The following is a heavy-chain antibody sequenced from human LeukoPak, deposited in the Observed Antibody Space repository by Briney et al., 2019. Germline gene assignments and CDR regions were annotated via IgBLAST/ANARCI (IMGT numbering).Heavy chain of an antibody. CDR1: GFTFSNYR. J-gene: IGHJ4*02. CDR2: IGNRGLRR. Sequence: SGGSLRLSCAASGFTFSNYRINWIRQAPGKGLEWVSAIGNRGLRRLYADSVKGRFTVSRDNSRSTLFLQMNSLRVDDTALYYCVKDATSGGFDYWGQGTLVTVSS. CDR3: VKDATSGGFDY. V-gene: IGHV3-23*01. D-gene: IGHD3-10*01.